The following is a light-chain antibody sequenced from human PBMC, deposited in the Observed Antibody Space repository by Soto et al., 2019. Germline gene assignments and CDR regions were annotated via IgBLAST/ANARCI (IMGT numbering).Light chain of an antibody. V-gene: IGKV1-5*03. J-gene: IGKJ1*01. CDR1: QSISSW. CDR3: QQYNSYWT. CDR2: KAS. Sequence: DIQMTQSPSTLSASVGDRVTITCRASQSISSWLAWYQQKPGKAPKLLIYKASTLKSGVPSRFSGSGSGTEFNLTISSLQPDDFATYCCQQYNSYWTFGQGTKVEIK.